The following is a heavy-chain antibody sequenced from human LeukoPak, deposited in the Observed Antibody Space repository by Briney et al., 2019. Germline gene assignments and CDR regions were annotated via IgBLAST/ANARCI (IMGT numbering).Heavy chain of an antibody. CDR3: AKTIPYWYFDL. V-gene: IGHV3-23*01. Sequence: GGSVRLSCAASGFAFSSYDMSWVRQAPGKGLEWVSAIGGDSGTTYADSVKGRFTISRDNSKYTLYLQMNSLRAEDTAIYYCAKTIPYWYFDLWGRSTLVTVSS. D-gene: IGHD5-24*01. CDR2: IGGDSGTT. CDR1: GFAFSSYD. J-gene: IGHJ2*01.